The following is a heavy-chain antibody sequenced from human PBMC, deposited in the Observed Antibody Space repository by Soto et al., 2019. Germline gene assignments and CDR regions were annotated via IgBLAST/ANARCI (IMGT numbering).Heavy chain of an antibody. CDR3: ARSPLDRTMVRAYYGMDV. CDR1: GGTFSSYA. CDR2: IIPIFGTA. J-gene: IGHJ6*02. Sequence: GASVKVSCKASGGTFSSYAISWVRQAPGQGLEWMGGIIPIFGTANYAQKFQGRVTITADESTSTAYMELSSLRSEDTAVYYCARSPLDRTMVRAYYGMDVWGQGTTVTVSS. D-gene: IGHD3-10*01. V-gene: IGHV1-69*13.